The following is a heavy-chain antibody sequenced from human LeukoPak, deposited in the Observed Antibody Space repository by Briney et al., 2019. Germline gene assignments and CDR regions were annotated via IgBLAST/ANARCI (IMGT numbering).Heavy chain of an antibody. CDR3: ARDAIFGVAPDY. D-gene: IGHD3-3*01. CDR1: GGSISSGSYY. Sequence: SQTLSLTCTVSGGSISSGSYYWSWIRQPAGKGLEWIGRIYTSGSTNYNPSLKSRVTISVDTSKNQFSLKLSSVTAADTAVYYCARDAIFGVAPDYWGQGTLVTVSS. CDR2: IYTSGST. V-gene: IGHV4-61*02. J-gene: IGHJ4*02.